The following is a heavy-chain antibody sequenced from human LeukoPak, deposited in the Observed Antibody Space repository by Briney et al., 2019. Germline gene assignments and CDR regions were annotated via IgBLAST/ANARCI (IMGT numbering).Heavy chain of an antibody. J-gene: IGHJ5*02. CDR2: IIPILGIA. D-gene: IGHD2-2*02. CDR1: GGTFSSYT. Sequence: EASVKVSCXASGGTFSSYTISWVRQAPGQGLEWMGRIIPILGIANYAQKFQGRVTITADKSTSTAYMELSSLRSEDTAVYYCARDGGRRYCSSTSCYSWFDPWGQGTLVTVSS. CDR3: ARDGGRRYCSSTSCYSWFDP. V-gene: IGHV1-69*04.